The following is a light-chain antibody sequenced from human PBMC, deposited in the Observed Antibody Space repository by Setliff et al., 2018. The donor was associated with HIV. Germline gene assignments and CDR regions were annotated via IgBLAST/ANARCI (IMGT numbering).Light chain of an antibody. Sequence: SVLTQPPSVSGAPGQRVTISCTGSSSNIGAGHDIHWYQQVPGTAPKLLIYRTTNRPSGVPDRFSGSKSGPSASLAITGLQAEDEADYYCQSYDNSLSAPYVFGTGTKVTVL. CDR1: SSNIGAGHD. J-gene: IGLJ1*01. V-gene: IGLV1-40*01. CDR3: QSYDNSLSAPYV. CDR2: RTT.